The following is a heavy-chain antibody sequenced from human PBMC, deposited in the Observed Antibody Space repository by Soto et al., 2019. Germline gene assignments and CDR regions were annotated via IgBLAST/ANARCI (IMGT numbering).Heavy chain of an antibody. CDR3: AKDFDSYSSGRYGMDV. CDR1: VFTFSSHA. Sequence: VGSLSLSCAASVFTFSSHAMSWVRPAPGKGLEWVSTISSGGDNTYSADSVKGRFTISRDNSKNTLYLQMNSLRAEDTAVYYCAKDFDSYSSGRYGMDVWGQGTTVTVSS. CDR2: ISSGGDNT. J-gene: IGHJ6*02. V-gene: IGHV3-23*01. D-gene: IGHD6-19*01.